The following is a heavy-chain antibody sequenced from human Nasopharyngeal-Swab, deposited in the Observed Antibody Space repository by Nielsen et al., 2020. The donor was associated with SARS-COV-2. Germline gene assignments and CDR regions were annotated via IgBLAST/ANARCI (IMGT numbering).Heavy chain of an antibody. CDR2: IKSKTDGGTT. V-gene: IGHV3-15*01. J-gene: IGHJ5*02. D-gene: IGHD2-2*01. CDR1: GFTFSNAW. Sequence: GESLKISCAASGFTFSNAWMSWVRQAPGRGLEWVGRIKSKTDGGTTDYAAPVKGRFTISRDDSKNTLYLQMNSLKTEDTAVYYCTTLDTVVVPAATRGWFDPWGQGTLVTVSS. CDR3: TTLDTVVVPAATRGWFDP.